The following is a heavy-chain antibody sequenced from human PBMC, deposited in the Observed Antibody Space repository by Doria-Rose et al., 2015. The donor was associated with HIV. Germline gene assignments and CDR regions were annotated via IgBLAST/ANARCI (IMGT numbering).Heavy chain of an antibody. V-gene: IGHV2-26*01. CDR2: IFSDDER. Sequence: TLKESGPVLVKPTEALTLTCTVSGVSLSSPGMGVSWIRQPPGKALEWLANIFSDDERSYKTSLKSRLTISSCTSKSQVVLTMTDMDPVDTATYYCARIKSSRWYHKYYFDFWGQGTLVIVSA. D-gene: IGHD6-13*01. CDR3: ARIKSSRWYHKYYFDF. J-gene: IGHJ4*02. CDR1: GVSLSSPGMG.